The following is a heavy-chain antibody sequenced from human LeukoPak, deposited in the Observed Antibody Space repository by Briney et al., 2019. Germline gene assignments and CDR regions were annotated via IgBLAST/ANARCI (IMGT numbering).Heavy chain of an antibody. CDR2: IIPILGIA. CDR3: ARAETPVTTFGGWFDP. CDR1: GGTFSSYA. Sequence: ASVKVSCKASGGTFSSYAISWVRQAPGQGLEWMGRIIPILGIANYAQKFQGRVTITADKSTSTAYTELSSLRSEDTAVYYCARAETPVTTFGGWFDPWGQGTLVTVSS. V-gene: IGHV1-69*04. J-gene: IGHJ5*02. D-gene: IGHD4-17*01.